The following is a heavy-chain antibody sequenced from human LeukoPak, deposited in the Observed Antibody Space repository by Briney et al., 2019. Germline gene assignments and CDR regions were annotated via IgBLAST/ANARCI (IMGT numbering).Heavy chain of an antibody. J-gene: IGHJ4*02. V-gene: IGHV4-31*03. Sequence: SETLSLTCTVSGGSISSGGYYWSWIRQHPGKGLEWIGYIYYSGSTYYNPSLKSRVTISVDTSKNQFSLELSSVTAADTAVYYCARVLSSGYNTATTFDYWGQRTLVTVSS. CDR3: ARVLSSGYNTATTFDY. D-gene: IGHD5-24*01. CDR1: GGSISSGGYY. CDR2: IYYSGST.